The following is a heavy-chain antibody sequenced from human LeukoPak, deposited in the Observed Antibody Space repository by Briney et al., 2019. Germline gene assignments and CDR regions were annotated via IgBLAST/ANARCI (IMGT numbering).Heavy chain of an antibody. Sequence: SETLSLTCTVSGGSISSGDYYWSWIRQPPGKGLEWIGYIYYSGSTYYNPSLKSRVTISVDTSKNQFSLKLSSVTAADTAVYYCARVRGASMVRGVVDYWGQGTLVTASS. CDR3: ARVRGASMVRGVVDY. CDR2: IYYSGST. J-gene: IGHJ4*02. D-gene: IGHD3-10*01. CDR1: GGSISSGDYY. V-gene: IGHV4-30-4*01.